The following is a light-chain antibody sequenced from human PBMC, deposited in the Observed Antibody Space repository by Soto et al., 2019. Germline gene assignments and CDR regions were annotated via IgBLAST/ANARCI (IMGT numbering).Light chain of an antibody. Sequence: EIVLTQSPGTLSLSPGERATLSCRASQSVSSSYLAWYQQKPGQAPRLLIYGASSRATGIPDRFSGSGSGTDFTLTISRLEPEDFAVYYCQQYGSSPVTFGGGIKVEIQ. CDR3: QQYGSSPVT. CDR1: QSVSSSY. V-gene: IGKV3-20*01. J-gene: IGKJ4*01. CDR2: GAS.